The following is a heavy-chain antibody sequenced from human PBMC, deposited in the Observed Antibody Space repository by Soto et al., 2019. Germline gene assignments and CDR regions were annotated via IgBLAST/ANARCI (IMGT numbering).Heavy chain of an antibody. V-gene: IGHV4-59*01. J-gene: IGHJ4*02. CDR3: ARGVAAVGTLGY. CDR2: IYYSGST. Sequence: SETLSLTCTVSGGSISSYYWSWIRQPPGKGLEWIGYIYYSGSTNYNPSLKSRVTISVDTSKNQFSLKLSSVTAADTAVYYCARGVAAVGTLGYWGQGTLVTVSS. CDR1: GGSISSYY. D-gene: IGHD6-13*01.